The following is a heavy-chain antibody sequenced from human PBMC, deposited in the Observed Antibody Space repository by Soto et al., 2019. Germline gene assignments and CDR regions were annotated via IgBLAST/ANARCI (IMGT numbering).Heavy chain of an antibody. V-gene: IGHV5-51*01. D-gene: IGHD2-2*01. CDR3: ARLACSSTSCYEGLNYFDY. CDR1: GYSFTSYW. CDR2: IYPGDSDT. Sequence: PGESLKISCKGSGYSFTSYWIGWVRQMPGKGLEWMGIIYPGDSDTRYSPSFQGQVTISADKSISTAYLQWSSLKASDTAMYYCARLACSSTSCYEGLNYFDYWGQGTLVTVSS. J-gene: IGHJ4*02.